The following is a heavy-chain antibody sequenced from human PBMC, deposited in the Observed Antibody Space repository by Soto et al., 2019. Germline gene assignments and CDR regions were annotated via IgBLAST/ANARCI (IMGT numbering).Heavy chain of an antibody. CDR3: ARGSWDDVSGHYYMDV. V-gene: IGHV6-1*01. Sequence: QAQLQLSGPGLVTPSQTLSLTCAISGDSVSSNSAGWNWIRQTPSRGLEWLGRTYYRSKWYFNYAVSVESRITINPDTSKNQFSLQLSSVTPDDTAVYYCARGSWDDVSGHYYMDVWGKGTTVTVSS. CDR1: GDSVSSNSAG. J-gene: IGHJ6*03. CDR2: TYYRSKWYF. D-gene: IGHD1-1*01.